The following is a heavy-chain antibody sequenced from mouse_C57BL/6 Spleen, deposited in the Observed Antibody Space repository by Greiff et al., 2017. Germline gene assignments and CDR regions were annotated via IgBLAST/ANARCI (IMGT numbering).Heavy chain of an antibody. CDR2: IDPSDSET. Sequence: QVQLQQPGAELVRPGSSVKLSCKASGYTFPSYWMHWVKQRPIQGLEWIGNIDPSDSETHYNQKFKDKATLTVAKSSSTAYMQLSSLTSEDSAVYYCARGGGYGNYEDYAMDYWGQGTSVTVSS. CDR3: ARGGGYGNYEDYAMDY. V-gene: IGHV1-52*01. J-gene: IGHJ4*01. D-gene: IGHD2-1*01. CDR1: GYTFPSYW.